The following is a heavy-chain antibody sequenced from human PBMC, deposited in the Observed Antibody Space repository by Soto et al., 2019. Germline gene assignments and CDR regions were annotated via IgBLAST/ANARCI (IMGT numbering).Heavy chain of an antibody. CDR1: GGSISSGGYY. CDR3: ARCVRHLPCDGVFGLDV. D-gene: IGHD3-10*01. Sequence: QVQLQESGPGLLKPSQILSLTCSVSGGSISSGGYYWTWIRQRPGKGLEWIGFVYCSGITYHSPSLERRLSMSVDTSQSQSSRRLTSVTAAGTAVYYWARCVRHLPCDGVFGLDVWGQGTTVTDS. J-gene: IGHJ6*02. CDR2: VYCSGIT. V-gene: IGHV4-31*03.